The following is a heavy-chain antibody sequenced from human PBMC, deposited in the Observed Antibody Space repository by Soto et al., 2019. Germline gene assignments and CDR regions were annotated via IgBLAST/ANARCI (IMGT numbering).Heavy chain of an antibody. D-gene: IGHD3-3*01. CDR1: GFSFSNFG. J-gene: IGHJ4*02. V-gene: IGHV3-23*01. CDR3: AKSPICGVVRHYVVH. Sequence: EVQLLESGGSLVQPGGSLRLSCSASGFSFSNFGMSWVRQAPGKGLEWVASISGSGADTFYGDSVRGRFTISRDNSKNTLFLEMNGLTAVDTAIYYCAKSPICGVVRHYVVHWGQGSLVTVSS. CDR2: ISGSGADT.